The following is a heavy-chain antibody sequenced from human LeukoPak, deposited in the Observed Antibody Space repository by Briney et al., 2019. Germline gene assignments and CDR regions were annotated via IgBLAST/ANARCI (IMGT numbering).Heavy chain of an antibody. V-gene: IGHV1-18*01. Sequence: ASVKVSCKASGYTFTSYGISWVRQAPGQGLEWVGWISAYNGNTNYAQKLQGRVTMTTDTSTSTAYMELRSLRSDDTAVYYCARDKEPASYYGMDVWGQGTTVTVSS. CDR3: ARDKEPASYYGMDV. J-gene: IGHJ6*02. CDR1: GYTFTSYG. CDR2: ISAYNGNT.